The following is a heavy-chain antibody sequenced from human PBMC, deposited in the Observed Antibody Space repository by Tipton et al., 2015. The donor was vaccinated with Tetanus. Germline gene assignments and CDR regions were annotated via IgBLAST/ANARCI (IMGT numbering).Heavy chain of an antibody. CDR1: GGSISSPSYY. Sequence: TLSLTCTVSGGSISSPSYYWGWIRQPPGKGLEWIGSVYYSGTTYYNPSLRNRLTVSRDTSKNQFSLNLKSVTAADTAIYYCARHLYGYWFDPWGQGAQVTVSS. V-gene: IGHV4-39*01. D-gene: IGHD3-10*01. CDR2: VYYSGTT. J-gene: IGHJ5*02. CDR3: ARHLYGYWFDP.